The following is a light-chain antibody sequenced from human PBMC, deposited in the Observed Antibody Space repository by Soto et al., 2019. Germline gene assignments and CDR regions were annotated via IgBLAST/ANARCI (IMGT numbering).Light chain of an antibody. CDR1: SSDIANYNY. CDR3: SSYTSRNTVV. CDR2: DVV. Sequence: QSALTQPASVSGSPGQSITISCSGASSDIANYNYVSWYQQHPDKPPKLIVYDVVLRPSGVSTRFSGSKSGNTASLTISGLLAEDEADYYCSSYTSRNTVVFGGGTKLTVL. V-gene: IGLV2-14*01. J-gene: IGLJ3*02.